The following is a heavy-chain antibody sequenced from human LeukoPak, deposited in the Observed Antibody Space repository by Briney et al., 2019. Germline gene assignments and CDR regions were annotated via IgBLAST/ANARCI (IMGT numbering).Heavy chain of an antibody. CDR3: ARIGYSSSSFDY. V-gene: IGHV3-7*01. D-gene: IGHD6-13*01. J-gene: IGHJ4*02. CDR1: GFTFNNYW. CDR2: IKQDGSVK. Sequence: PGGSLRLSCGASGFTFNNYWTSWVRQAPGKGLEWVANIKQDGSVKYYVDSLKGRFTISRDNAKNSLYLQMNSLRAEDTAVYYCARIGYSSSSFDYWGQGTLVTVPS.